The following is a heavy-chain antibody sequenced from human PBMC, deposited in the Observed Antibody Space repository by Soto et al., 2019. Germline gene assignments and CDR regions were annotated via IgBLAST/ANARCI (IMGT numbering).Heavy chain of an antibody. V-gene: IGHV4-61*08. D-gene: IGHD1-1*01. CDR3: ARVGTGYWYFDL. CDR2: IYYSGST. Sequence: PSETLSLTCTVSGGSISSGGYYWSWIRQHPGKGLEWIGYIYYSGSTNYNPSLKSRLTISVDTSKNQFSLKLSSVTAADTAVYYCARVGTGYWYFDLWGRGTLVTVSS. J-gene: IGHJ2*01. CDR1: GGSISSGGYY.